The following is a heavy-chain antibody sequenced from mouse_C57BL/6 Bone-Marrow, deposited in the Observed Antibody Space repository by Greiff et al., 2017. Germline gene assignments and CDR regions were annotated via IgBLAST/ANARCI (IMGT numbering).Heavy chain of an antibody. V-gene: IGHV1-64*01. J-gene: IGHJ4*01. CDR1: GYTFTNYW. Sequence: QVQLQQPGAELVKPGASVKLSCKASGYTFTNYWMHWVKQRPGQGLEWIGMMHPNGGSPDYNEKFKSEATLSVVKSSRTAYMELSSLTSEDSAVYYCARSYDYDDYTMDYWGQGTSVTVSS. D-gene: IGHD2-4*01. CDR2: MHPNGGSP. CDR3: ARSYDYDDYTMDY.